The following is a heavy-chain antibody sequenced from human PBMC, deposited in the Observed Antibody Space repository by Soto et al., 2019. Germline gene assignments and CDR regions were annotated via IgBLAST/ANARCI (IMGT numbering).Heavy chain of an antibody. V-gene: IGHV1-8*02. Sequence: ASVKVSCKTSGYTFNDYEINWVRHATGQGLEWIGWMNPNSGETGYAQRFQGRVTMTTSSSLNTAYLELSSLTSDDTAVYYCARIAMTARPRWYNWFDPWGQGTLVTV. CDR3: ARIAMTARPRWYNWFDP. CDR1: GYTFNDYE. J-gene: IGHJ5*02. D-gene: IGHD2-21*02. CDR2: MNPNSGET.